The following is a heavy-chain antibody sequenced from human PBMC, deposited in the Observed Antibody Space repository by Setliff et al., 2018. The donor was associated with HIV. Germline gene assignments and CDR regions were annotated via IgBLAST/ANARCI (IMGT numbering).Heavy chain of an antibody. D-gene: IGHD3-22*01. Sequence: SETLSLTCAVYGGSLSGYHWSWIRQSPGKGLEWIGEINHSGSTNYNPSLKSRVTISVDTSKNQFSLKLSSVTAADTAVYYCASRWGSYYDTSGHPFDYWGQGTLVTVSS. CDR1: GGSLSGYH. V-gene: IGHV4-34*01. J-gene: IGHJ4*02. CDR3: ASRWGSYYDTSGHPFDY. CDR2: INHSGST.